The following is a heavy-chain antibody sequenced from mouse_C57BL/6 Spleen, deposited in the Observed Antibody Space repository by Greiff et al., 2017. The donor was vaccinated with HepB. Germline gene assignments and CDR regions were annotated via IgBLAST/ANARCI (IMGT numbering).Heavy chain of an antibody. D-gene: IGHD2-10*01. CDR1: GYTFTDYY. V-gene: IGHV1-26*01. CDR3: ASAPYRYAMDY. Sequence: VQLQQSGPELVKPGASVKISCKASGYTFTDYYMNWVKQSHGKSLEWIGDINPNNGGTSYNQKFKGKATLTVDKSSSTAYMQLRSLTSEDSAVYYCASAPYRYAMDYWGQGTSVTVSS. CDR2: INPNNGGT. J-gene: IGHJ4*01.